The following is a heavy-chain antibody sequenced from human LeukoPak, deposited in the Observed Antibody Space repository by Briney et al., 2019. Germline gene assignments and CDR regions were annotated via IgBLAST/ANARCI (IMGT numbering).Heavy chain of an antibody. CDR1: GYTFTTYD. D-gene: IGHD6-19*01. V-gene: IGHV1-8*03. J-gene: IGHJ5*02. CDR2: VNPNNGDT. Sequence: ASVKVSCKASGYTFTTYDINWVRQATGQGLEWMGRVNPNNGDTAYAQKSQGRVTITRDTSTNTVYMQLNSLKSDDTAVYYCARVGCSDISCWTWLDPWGQGTLVTVSS. CDR3: ARVGCSDISCWTWLDP.